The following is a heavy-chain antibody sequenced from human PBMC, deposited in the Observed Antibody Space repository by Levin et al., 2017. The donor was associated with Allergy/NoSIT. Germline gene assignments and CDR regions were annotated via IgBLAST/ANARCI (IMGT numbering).Heavy chain of an antibody. J-gene: IGHJ4*02. CDR3: ARVEDSSSWYSDY. Sequence: GESLKISCAVSGFTINNNCMSWVRQAPGKGLEWVSAIYPSGTTYYADSVKGRFTISRDNSRNTLFFQMNGLRDEDTAIYYCARVEDSSSWYSDYWGQGTLVTVSS. CDR1: GFTINNNC. V-gene: IGHV3-53*01. D-gene: IGHD6-13*01. CDR2: IYPSGTT.